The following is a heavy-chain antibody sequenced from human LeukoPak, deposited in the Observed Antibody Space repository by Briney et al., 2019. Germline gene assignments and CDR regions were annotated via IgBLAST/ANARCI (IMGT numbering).Heavy chain of an antibody. V-gene: IGHV5-51*01. Sequence: RGESLKISCKGSGYRFTTYWIGWVRQMPGKGLEWMGIINPGDSDTRYSPSFQGQVTISADKSISTAYLLWSSLKASDTAKYYCARHPITRYYDSSGYSAAGPDYWGQGTLVTVSS. J-gene: IGHJ4*02. D-gene: IGHD3-22*01. CDR2: INPGDSDT. CDR3: ARHPITRYYDSSGYSAAGPDY. CDR1: GYRFTTYW.